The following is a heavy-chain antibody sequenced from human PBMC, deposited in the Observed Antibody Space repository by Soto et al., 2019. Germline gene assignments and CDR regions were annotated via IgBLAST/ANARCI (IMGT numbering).Heavy chain of an antibody. J-gene: IGHJ6*02. V-gene: IGHV3-48*03. Sequence: LSLSCAASGFSFSSYEMNYVRQAPGKGLEWVSYISSSGTTIYYAGSVKGRFTISRDNAKNSLYLQMNSLRAEDTAVYYCASMIFGVVNDYSYYGMDVWGQGTTVTVSS. CDR3: ASMIFGVVNDYSYYGMDV. CDR1: GFSFSSYE. CDR2: ISSSGTTI. D-gene: IGHD3-3*01.